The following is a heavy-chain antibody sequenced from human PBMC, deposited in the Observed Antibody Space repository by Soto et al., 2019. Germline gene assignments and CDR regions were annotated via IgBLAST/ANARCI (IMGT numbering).Heavy chain of an antibody. CDR3: ARDHYYDSSGYSD. V-gene: IGHV4-30-4*01. J-gene: IGHJ4*02. Sequence: SETLSLTCTVSGGSISSGDCYWSWIRQPPGKGLEWIGYIYYSGSTYYNPSLKSRVTISVDTSKNQFSLKLSSVTAADTAVYYCARDHYYDSSGYSDWGQGTLVTVSS. CDR1: GGSISSGDCY. CDR2: IYYSGST. D-gene: IGHD3-22*01.